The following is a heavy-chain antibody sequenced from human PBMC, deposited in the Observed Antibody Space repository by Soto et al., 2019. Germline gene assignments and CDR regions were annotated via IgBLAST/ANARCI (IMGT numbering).Heavy chain of an antibody. CDR3: ARDLSSGWMYNWFDP. D-gene: IGHD6-19*01. Sequence: QVQLVQSGAEEKKPGASVKVSCKASGYTFTNYPMHWVRQAPGQGLEWMGWINPGIGNTEYSQNCQGRVTITRDTSANTTYMELHSLRSEDTAMYVCARDLSSGWMYNWFDPWGQGTLVTVSS. J-gene: IGHJ5*02. CDR2: INPGIGNT. V-gene: IGHV1-3*05. CDR1: GYTFTNYP.